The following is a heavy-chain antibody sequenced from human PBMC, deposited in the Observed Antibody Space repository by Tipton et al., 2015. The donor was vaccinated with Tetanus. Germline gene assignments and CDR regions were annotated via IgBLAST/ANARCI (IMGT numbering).Heavy chain of an antibody. CDR3: ARALKQGSSWFDP. CDR1: GGSISSDGDY. J-gene: IGHJ5*02. V-gene: IGHV4-31*03. CDR2: ISNSGST. Sequence: TLSLTCTVSGGSISSDGDYWSWIRQHPGEGLEWIGNISNSGSTYYNPSLKSRVTISVDTSQKQISLKVNSVTAADTAVYYCARALKQGSSWFDPLGQVTLVTVSA.